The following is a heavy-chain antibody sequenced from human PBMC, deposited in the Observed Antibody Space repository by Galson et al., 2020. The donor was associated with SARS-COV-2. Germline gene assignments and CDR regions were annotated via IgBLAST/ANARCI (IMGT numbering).Heavy chain of an antibody. CDR3: ARLPPGTSYFDN. D-gene: IGHD3-10*01. Sequence: ASETLSLTCTVSGGSISSYYWSWIRQPPGKGQEWIGYIYYTGSTNYNPSLKSRVAISVDTSKNQFSLKLSSVTAADTAVYYCARLPPGTSYFDNWGQGTLVTVSS. CDR1: GGSISSYY. J-gene: IGHJ4*02. V-gene: IGHV4-59*08. CDR2: IYYTGST.